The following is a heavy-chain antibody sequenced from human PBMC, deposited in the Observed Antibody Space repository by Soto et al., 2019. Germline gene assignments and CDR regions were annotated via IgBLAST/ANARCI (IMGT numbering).Heavy chain of an antibody. CDR2: IWYDGSNK. D-gene: IGHD3-3*01. J-gene: IGHJ6*02. CDR1: GFTFSSYG. CDR3: ARALKYDFWSGYYTTNYYYGMDV. V-gene: IGHV3-33*01. Sequence: GGSLRLSCAASGFTFSSYGMHWVRQAPGKGLEWVAVIWYDGSNKYYADSVKGRFTISRDNSKNTLYLQMNSLRAEDTAVYYCARALKYDFWSGYYTTNYYYGMDVWGQGTTVTVSS.